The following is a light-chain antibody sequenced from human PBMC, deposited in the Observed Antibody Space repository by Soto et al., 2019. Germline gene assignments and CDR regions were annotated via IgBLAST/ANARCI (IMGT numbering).Light chain of an antibody. Sequence: DILLTQSPAIVSVSPGERATLSCTASRSVSTNLAWYQHKHGQAPRLLIYGASTRVTDIPARFSGSGSGTDFTLTINYLKSEDFGVYYCQQYDKSLPPVTFGGGTKVEI. CDR1: RSVSTN. CDR2: GAS. J-gene: IGKJ4*01. CDR3: QQYDKSLPPVT. V-gene: IGKV3-15*01.